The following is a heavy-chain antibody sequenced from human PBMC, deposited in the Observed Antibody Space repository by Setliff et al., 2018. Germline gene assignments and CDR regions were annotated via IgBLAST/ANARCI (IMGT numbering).Heavy chain of an antibody. CDR1: GFTFRSYE. D-gene: IGHD2-2*01. J-gene: IGHJ6*04. Sequence: PGGSLRLSCAASGFTFRSYEMNWVRQAPGKGLEWVSVIYSGGSTYYTDSVKGRFTISRDNSKSTLYLQMNSLRAEDTAVYYCARGIVVVPAALDVWGKGTTVTVSS. CDR2: IYSGGST. V-gene: IGHV3-66*02. CDR3: ARGIVVVPAALDV.